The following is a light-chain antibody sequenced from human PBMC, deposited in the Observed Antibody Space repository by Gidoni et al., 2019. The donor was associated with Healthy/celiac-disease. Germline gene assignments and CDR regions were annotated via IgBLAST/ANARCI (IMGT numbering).Light chain of an antibody. V-gene: IGKV1-39*01. Sequence: DIPLTPSPSSLSASVGDRVTITCRASQSISSYLNWYQQKPGKAPKLLIYAASSLQSGVPSRFSGSGSGTDFTLTISSLQPEDVATYYCQQSYSTPHTFXXXTKLEIK. CDR3: QQSYSTPHT. J-gene: IGKJ2*01. CDR1: QSISSY. CDR2: AAS.